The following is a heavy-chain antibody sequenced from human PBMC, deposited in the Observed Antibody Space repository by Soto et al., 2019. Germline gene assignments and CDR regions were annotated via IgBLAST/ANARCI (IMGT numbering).Heavy chain of an antibody. V-gene: IGHV4-61*08. Sequence: PSETLSLTCTVAGGSVSIGEYYWSWIRQPPGKGLEWIGYIYYSGSTKSNPSLKSRVPMSVDTSKNQFSLKLSSVTAADTAVYYCARGGYYGSGSYRSPASYYYYGMDVWGQGTTVTV. J-gene: IGHJ6*02. CDR3: ARGGYYGSGSYRSPASYYYYGMDV. CDR1: GGSVSIGEYY. D-gene: IGHD3-10*01. CDR2: IYYSGST.